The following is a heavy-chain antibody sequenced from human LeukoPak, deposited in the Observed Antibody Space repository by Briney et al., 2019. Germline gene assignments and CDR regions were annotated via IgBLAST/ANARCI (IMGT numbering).Heavy chain of an antibody. CDR3: DRGPIVRGRAYFND. J-gene: IGHJ6*02. V-gene: IGHV3-53*01. CDR1: GFTVSSNF. Sequence: GGSLRLSCAASGFTVSSNFMSCVRQAPGKGLEWVSVIYSGGSTYYADSVKGRFTISRDNSKNTLYLQMNSLRAEDTDVYYYDRGPIVRGRAYFNDWGQGATVTVSS. CDR2: IYSGGST. D-gene: IGHD3-10*01.